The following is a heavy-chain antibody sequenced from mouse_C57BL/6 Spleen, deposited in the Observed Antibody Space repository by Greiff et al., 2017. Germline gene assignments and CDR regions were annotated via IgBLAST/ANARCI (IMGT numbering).Heavy chain of an antibody. CDR2: IWTGGGT. CDR3: SRAYSNYNAMDY. J-gene: IGHJ4*01. CDR1: GFSLTSYA. D-gene: IGHD2-5*01. Sequence: VQVVESGPGLVAPSQSLSLTCTVSGFSLTSYAISWVRQPPGKGLEWLGVIWTGGGTNYNSAPKSRLSISKDNSKSQVFLKMNSLQTDDTASYYCSRAYSNYNAMDYWGQGTSVTVSS. V-gene: IGHV2-9-1*01.